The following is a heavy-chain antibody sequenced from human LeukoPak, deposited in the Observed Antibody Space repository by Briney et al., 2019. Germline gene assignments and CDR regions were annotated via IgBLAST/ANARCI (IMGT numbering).Heavy chain of an antibody. J-gene: IGHJ6*03. CDR1: GFTFSSYG. Sequence: GGSLRLSCAASGFTFSSYGMHWVRQAPGKGLEWVAVISYDGSNKYYADSVKGRFTISRDNSKNTLYLQMNSLRAEDTAVYYCAKDFSGYYPKYYYYYYYMDVWGKGTTVTVSS. V-gene: IGHV3-30*18. CDR3: AKDFSGYYPKYYYYYYYMDV. CDR2: ISYDGSNK. D-gene: IGHD3-22*01.